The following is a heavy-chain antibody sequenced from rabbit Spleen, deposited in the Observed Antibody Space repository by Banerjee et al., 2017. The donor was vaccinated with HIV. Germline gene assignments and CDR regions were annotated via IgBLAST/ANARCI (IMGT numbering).Heavy chain of an antibody. CDR3: ARNPINTDPL. Sequence: QEQLVESGGGLVQPEGSLTLTCTASGFSFSSYYMCWVRQAPGKGLEWIACIYTSSGSTWYASWAKGRFTISKTSSTTVTLQMTSLTAADTATYFCARNPINTDPLWGPGTLVTVS. J-gene: IGHJ4*01. D-gene: IGHD1-1*01. CDR1: GFSFSSYY. V-gene: IGHV1S45*01. CDR2: IYTSSGST.